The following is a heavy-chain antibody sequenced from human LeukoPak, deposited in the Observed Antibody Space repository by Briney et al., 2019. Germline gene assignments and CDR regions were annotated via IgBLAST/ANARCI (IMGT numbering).Heavy chain of an antibody. V-gene: IGHV1-69*06. J-gene: IGHJ3*02. CDR3: TREGGLLWFGELGPFDI. CDR1: GGTFSSYA. CDR2: IIPIFGTA. D-gene: IGHD3-10*01. Sequence: GASVKVSCKASGGTFSSYAISWVRQAPGQGLEWMGGIIPIFGTANYAQKFQGRVTITADKSTSTAYMELSSLRSEDTAVYYCTREGGLLWFGELGPFDIWGQGTMVTVSS.